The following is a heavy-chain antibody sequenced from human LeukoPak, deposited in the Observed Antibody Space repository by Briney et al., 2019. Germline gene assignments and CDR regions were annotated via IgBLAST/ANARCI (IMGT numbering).Heavy chain of an antibody. CDR3: ARHAYYYYYSSGYYFFDY. Sequence: GGSLRLSCATSGFTFSDYYMTWIRQAPGKGLEWVSYISTSSSTIYYADSVKGRFTISRDDAKNSLYLQMNSLRAEDTALYYCARHAYYYYYSSGYYFFDYWGQGTLVTVSS. J-gene: IGHJ4*02. D-gene: IGHD3-22*01. CDR2: ISTSSSTI. V-gene: IGHV3-11*04. CDR1: GFTFSDYY.